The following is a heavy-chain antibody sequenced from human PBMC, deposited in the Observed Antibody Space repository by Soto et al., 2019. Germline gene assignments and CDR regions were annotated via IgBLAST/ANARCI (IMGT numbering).Heavy chain of an antibody. D-gene: IGHD2-2*01. CDR2: ISAYNGNT. J-gene: IGHJ6*02. CDR3: AREERYCSSTSCYYGMDV. V-gene: IGHV1-18*01. Sequence: ASVKVSCKASGYTFTSYGISWVRQAPGQGIEWMGWISAYNGNTNYAQKLQGIVTMTTDTSTSTAYMELRSLRSDDTAVYYCAREERYCSSTSCYYGMDVWGQGTTVTVSS. CDR1: GYTFTSYG.